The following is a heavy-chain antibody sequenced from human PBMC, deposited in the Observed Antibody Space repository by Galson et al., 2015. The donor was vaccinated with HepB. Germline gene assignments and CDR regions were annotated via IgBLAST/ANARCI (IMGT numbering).Heavy chain of an antibody. CDR2: IDWDCDE. D-gene: IGHD3-22*01. V-gene: IGHV2-70*01. J-gene: IGHJ4*02. CDR1: GFSLSTSGMC. Sequence: PALVKPTQTLTLTCTFSGFSLSTSGMCVSWIRQPPGKALEWLALIDWDCDESYSTSLKTRLTISKDTSKNQVVLTMTNMDPVDTATYYCARIISYYYDSSGYYYVGGFDYWGQGTLVTVSS. CDR3: ARIISYYYDSSGYYYVGGFDY.